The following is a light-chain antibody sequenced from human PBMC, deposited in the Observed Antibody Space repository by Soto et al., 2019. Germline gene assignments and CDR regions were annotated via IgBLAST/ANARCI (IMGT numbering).Light chain of an antibody. Sequence: QSALTQPPSASGSPGRLVTISCTGTSSDVGGYDYVSWFQQHPGKAPKLIIYEVTKRPSGVPDRFSASKSGNTASLTVSGLQAEDEADYYCSSFVAGNNYWVFGGGTQLTVL. J-gene: IGLJ3*02. V-gene: IGLV2-8*01. CDR1: SSDVGGYDY. CDR2: EVT. CDR3: SSFVAGNNYWV.